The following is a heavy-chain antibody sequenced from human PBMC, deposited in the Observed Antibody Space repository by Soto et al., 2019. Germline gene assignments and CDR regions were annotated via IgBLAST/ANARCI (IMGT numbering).Heavy chain of an antibody. V-gene: IGHV3-23*01. CDR1: GFTFSSYA. CDR2: ISGSAGST. CDR3: AKGGSGSSWYDSNYYYYMDV. Sequence: GGSLRLSCAASGFTFSSYAMSWVRQAPGKGLEWVSAISGSAGSTYYADSVKGRFTISRDNSKNTLYLQMNSLRAEDTAVYYCAKGGSGSSWYDSNYYYYMDVWGKGTTVTVSS. J-gene: IGHJ6*03. D-gene: IGHD6-13*01.